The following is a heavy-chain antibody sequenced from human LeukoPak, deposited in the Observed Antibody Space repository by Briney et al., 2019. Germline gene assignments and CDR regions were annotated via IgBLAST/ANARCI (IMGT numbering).Heavy chain of an antibody. Sequence: ASVKVSCKAPGYTFTGYYIHWVRQAPGQGLEWMGWLNPYSGGTNYAQKFQGRVTLTRDTSITTAYMDLSSLTSDDTALYYCARALTRYSTAWYGYWGQGTLVTVSS. CDR1: GYTFTGYY. CDR3: ARALTRYSTAWYGY. J-gene: IGHJ4*02. V-gene: IGHV1-2*02. D-gene: IGHD6-19*01. CDR2: LNPYSGGT.